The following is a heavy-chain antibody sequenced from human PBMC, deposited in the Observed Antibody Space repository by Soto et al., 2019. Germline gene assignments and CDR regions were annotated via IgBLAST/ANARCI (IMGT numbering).Heavy chain of an antibody. D-gene: IGHD5-12*01. Sequence: QVQLQESGPGLVKPSETLSLTCTVSGGPISSYYWSWIRQSPGKRLEWIGYIYFSGSTNYNPSLKSRVTISGDTSKNQFSLKLTSVTAADTAVYYCARVEYSGYPRIWGQGTLVTVSS. CDR2: IYFSGST. J-gene: IGHJ4*02. CDR3: ARVEYSGYPRI. CDR1: GGPISSYY. V-gene: IGHV4-59*01.